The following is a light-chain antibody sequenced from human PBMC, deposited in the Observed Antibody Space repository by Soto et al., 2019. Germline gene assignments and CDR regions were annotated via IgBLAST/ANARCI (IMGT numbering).Light chain of an antibody. J-gene: IGLJ3*02. CDR3: ASWYDTLDAQV. CDR2: RNN. V-gene: IGLV1-47*01. Sequence: QSVLTQSPSASGTPGQRVTISCSCSRSNIGINFVYWDQQVPGTAPRLLIQRNNERPSGVPDRFSGSKSGTSVSLAISGLLSDDEATYYWASWYDTLDAQVFGGGTKLTVL. CDR1: RSNIGINF.